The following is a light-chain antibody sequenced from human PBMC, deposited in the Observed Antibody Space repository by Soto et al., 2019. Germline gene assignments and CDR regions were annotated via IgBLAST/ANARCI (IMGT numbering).Light chain of an antibody. Sequence: EIVLTQSPGTLSLSPGERATLSCRASQSVSSSYLAWYQQKPGQAPRLLIYGASTRATGIPDRFSGSGSGTDFTLTISRLEPEDFAVYYCQLYVNSLYTFGQGTNLDIK. CDR2: GAS. J-gene: IGKJ2*01. CDR1: QSVSSSY. CDR3: QLYVNSLYT. V-gene: IGKV3-20*01.